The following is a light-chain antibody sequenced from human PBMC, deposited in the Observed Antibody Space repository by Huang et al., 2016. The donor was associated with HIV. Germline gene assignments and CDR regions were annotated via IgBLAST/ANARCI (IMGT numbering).Light chain of an antibody. Sequence: EIVLTQSPATLSLSPGERATLSCRASQSVSSYLAWYQQKLGQAPRILIYDASNRATGSPARFSGSGSGTDFTLTISSLEPEDFAVYYCQQRSNWPRTFGPGTKVDIK. CDR3: QQRSNWPRT. J-gene: IGKJ3*01. CDR1: QSVSSY. CDR2: DAS. V-gene: IGKV3-11*01.